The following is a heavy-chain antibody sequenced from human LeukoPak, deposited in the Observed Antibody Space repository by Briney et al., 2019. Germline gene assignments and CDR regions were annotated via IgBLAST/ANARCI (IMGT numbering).Heavy chain of an antibody. V-gene: IGHV4-30-2*01. CDR3: ASYCSGGSCYPNDAFDI. CDR2: IYHSGST. Sequence: PSQTLSLTCAVSGRSISSGGYAWSWFRQPPGKGREWIGYIYHSGSTYYNPSLKSRVTITVDRSKNQFSLKLSSVTAADTAVYYCASYCSGGSCYPNDAFDIWGQGTMVTVSS. D-gene: IGHD2-15*01. J-gene: IGHJ3*02. CDR1: GRSISSGGYA.